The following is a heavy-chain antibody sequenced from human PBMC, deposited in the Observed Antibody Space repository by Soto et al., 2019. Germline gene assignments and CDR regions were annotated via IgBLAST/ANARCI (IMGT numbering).Heavy chain of an antibody. CDR1: GFTFGDYW. Sequence: EVQLVESGGGLVQPGGSLRLSYATSGFTFGDYWMSWVRQAPGKRLEWVANTKQDESEKYYVGSVRGRFTISRDNAKNSLYLQMNSLRAEDTAVYFCVREGDSGFFSWSQGTLVTVSS. D-gene: IGHD6-25*01. CDR2: TKQDESEK. V-gene: IGHV3-7*01. CDR3: VREGDSGFFS. J-gene: IGHJ5*02.